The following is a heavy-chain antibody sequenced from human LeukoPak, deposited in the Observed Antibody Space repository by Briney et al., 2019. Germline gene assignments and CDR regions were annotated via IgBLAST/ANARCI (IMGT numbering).Heavy chain of an antibody. V-gene: IGHV3-23*01. J-gene: IGHJ4*02. CDR1: GFTFSSYG. CDR3: AKDATFGGVMAMYYFDY. CDR2: ISGSGGST. Sequence: GGSLRLSCAASGFTFSSYGMSWVRQAPGKGLEWVSWISGSGGSTNYADSVKGRFTISRDNSKNTLYLQMNSLRAEDTAVYYCAKDATFGGVMAMYYFDYWGQGTLVTVSS. D-gene: IGHD3-16*01.